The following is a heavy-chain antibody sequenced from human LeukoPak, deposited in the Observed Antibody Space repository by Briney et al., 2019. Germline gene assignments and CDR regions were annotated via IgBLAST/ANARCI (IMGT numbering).Heavy chain of an antibody. Sequence: GGSLRLSCAASGFTFSSYAMSWVRQAPGKGLEWVSAISDSGGRTYYAGSVKGRFTISRDNSKNTLYLQMNSLRAEDTAVYYCARDRTLGEFDFWGQGTLVTVSS. J-gene: IGHJ4*02. D-gene: IGHD3-16*01. CDR1: GFTFSSYA. CDR3: ARDRTLGEFDF. CDR2: ISDSGGRT. V-gene: IGHV3-23*01.